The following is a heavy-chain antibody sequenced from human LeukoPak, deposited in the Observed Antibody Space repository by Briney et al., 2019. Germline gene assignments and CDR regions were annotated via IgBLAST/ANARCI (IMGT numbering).Heavy chain of an antibody. V-gene: IGHV4-59*08. J-gene: IGHJ2*01. Sequence: SETLSLTCGVSGYSISRGYYWAWIRQPPGKGLEWIGYIYYSGSTNYNPSLKSRVTISVDTSKNQFSLKLSSVTAADTAVYYCARLGMTYYYDSSGYYARYFDLWGRGTLVTVSS. CDR1: GYSISRGYY. D-gene: IGHD3-22*01. CDR2: IYYSGST. CDR3: ARLGMTYYYDSSGYYARYFDL.